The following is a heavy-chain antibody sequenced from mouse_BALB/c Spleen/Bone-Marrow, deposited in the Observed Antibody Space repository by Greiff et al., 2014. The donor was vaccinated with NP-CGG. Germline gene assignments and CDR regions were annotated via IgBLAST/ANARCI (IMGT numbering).Heavy chain of an antibody. CDR3: ARSYYGNYYAMDY. CDR1: GYTFTDYA. D-gene: IGHD1-1*01. CDR2: ISTYSGNT. V-gene: IGHV1S137*01. J-gene: IGHJ4*01. Sequence: VLLEESGPELVRPGASVKISCKGSGYTFTDYAMHWVKQSHAKSLEWIGVISTYSGNTNYNQKFKGKATMTVDKSSSTAYMELARLTSDDSAIYYCARSYYGNYYAMDYWGQGTSVTVSS.